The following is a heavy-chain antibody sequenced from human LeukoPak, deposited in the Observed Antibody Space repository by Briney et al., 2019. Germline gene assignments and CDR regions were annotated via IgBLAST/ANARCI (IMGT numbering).Heavy chain of an antibody. J-gene: IGHJ4*02. CDR3: ARDSEAGQFTRD. Sequence: GGSLRLSCAASGFTFSSYAMSWVRQAPGKGLEWVPVIYSGGSTYYADSVKGRFTISRDNSKNTLYLQMNSLRAEDTAVYYCARDSEAGQFTRDWGQGTLVTVSS. CDR2: IYSGGST. CDR1: GFTFSSYA. D-gene: IGHD6-19*01. V-gene: IGHV3-53*01.